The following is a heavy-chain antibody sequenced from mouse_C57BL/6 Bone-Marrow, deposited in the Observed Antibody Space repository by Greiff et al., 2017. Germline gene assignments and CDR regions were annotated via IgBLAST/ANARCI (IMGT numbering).Heavy chain of an antibody. Sequence: QVQLQQPGAELVKPGASVKLSCKASGYTFTSYWMHWVKQRPGQGLEWIGMIHPNSGSTNYNEKFKSKATLTVDKSSSTAYMQLSSLTSEDSAVYYCARRDYYGSSPMDYWGQGTSVTVSS. V-gene: IGHV1-64*01. J-gene: IGHJ4*01. CDR1: GYTFTSYW. CDR2: IHPNSGST. D-gene: IGHD1-1*01. CDR3: ARRDYYGSSPMDY.